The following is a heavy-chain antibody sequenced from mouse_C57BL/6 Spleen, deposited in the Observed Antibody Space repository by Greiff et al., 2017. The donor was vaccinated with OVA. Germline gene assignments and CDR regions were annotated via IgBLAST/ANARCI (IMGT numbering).Heavy chain of an antibody. V-gene: IGHV1-82*01. J-gene: IGHJ3*01. CDR3: AEGDWFAY. CDR2: IYPGDGDT. CDR1: GYAFSSSW. Sequence: QVQLKESGPELVKPGASVKISCKASGYAFSSSWMNWVKQRPGKGLEWIGRIYPGDGDTNYNGKFKGKATLTADKSSSTAYMQLSSLTSEDSAVYFCAEGDWFAYWGQGTLVTVSA.